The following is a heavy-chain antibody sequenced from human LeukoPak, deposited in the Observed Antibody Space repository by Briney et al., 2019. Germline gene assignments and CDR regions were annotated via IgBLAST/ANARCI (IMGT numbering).Heavy chain of an antibody. CDR2: ICISGSTI. CDR3: ARYDSEAGTKNYFDY. D-gene: IGHD6-19*01. Sequence: GGALRLSCAASGFTFSDYYLSWLRQAPGKGREGVSYICISGSTIYYADSVKGRFTIYTENAKNSLYLQMNSLRAEDTAVYYCARYDSEAGTKNYFDYWGQGTLVTVSS. V-gene: IGHV3-11*01. J-gene: IGHJ4*02. CDR1: GFTFSDYY.